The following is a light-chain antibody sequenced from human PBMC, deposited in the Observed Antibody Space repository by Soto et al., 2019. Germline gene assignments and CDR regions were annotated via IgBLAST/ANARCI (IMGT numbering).Light chain of an antibody. CDR3: QTWGTGIRV. J-gene: IGLJ1*01. CDR1: SGHSNYA. V-gene: IGLV4-69*01. CDR2: VNSDGSH. Sequence: QLVLTQSPSASASRGASVKLTCTLSSGHSNYAIAWHQQQPEKGPRYLMKVNSDGSHRKGDGIPDRFSGSSSGAQRYLTISSLQSEDEADYYCQTWGTGIRVFGTGTKVTVL.